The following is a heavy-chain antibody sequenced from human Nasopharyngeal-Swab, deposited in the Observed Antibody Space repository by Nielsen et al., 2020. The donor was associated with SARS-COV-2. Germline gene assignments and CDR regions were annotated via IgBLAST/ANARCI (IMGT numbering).Heavy chain of an antibody. D-gene: IGHD2-15*01. CDR3: AREKGYCSGGSCYNWFDP. V-gene: IGHV1-69*06. Sequence: SVKVSCKDSGGTFSSYAISWVRQAPGQGLEWMGGIIPIFGTANYAQKFQGRVTITADKSTSTAYMELSSLRSEDTAVYYCAREKGYCSGGSCYNWFDPWGQGTLVTVSS. CDR1: GGTFSSYA. CDR2: IIPIFGTA. J-gene: IGHJ5*02.